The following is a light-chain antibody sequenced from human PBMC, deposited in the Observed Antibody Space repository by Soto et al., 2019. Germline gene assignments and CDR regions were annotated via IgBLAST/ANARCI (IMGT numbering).Light chain of an antibody. V-gene: IGLV2-14*01. CDR3: SSYTSSSTLVV. CDR2: DVS. CDR1: SSNVGGYNY. J-gene: IGLJ2*01. Sequence: QSALTQPASVSRSPGQSITISCTGTSSNVGGYNYVSWYQQHPGKAPKLMIYDVSNRPSGASNRFSGSKSGNTASLTISGLQAEDEADYYCSSYTSSSTLVVFGGGTKLTVL.